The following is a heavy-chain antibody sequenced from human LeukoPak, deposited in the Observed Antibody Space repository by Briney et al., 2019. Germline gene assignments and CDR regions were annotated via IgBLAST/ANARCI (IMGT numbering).Heavy chain of an antibody. J-gene: IGHJ5*02. V-gene: IGHV3-48*04. CDR1: GFTFSDYS. CDR2: ISSSSGSL. CDR3: AREGPHARVFEP. Sequence: PGGSLRLSCAASGFTFSDYSMNWVRQAPGRGLEWVSYISSSSGSLFYADSVKGRFTISRDNAKSSLYLQMDSLRAEDTAVYYCAREGPHARVFEPWGQGTLVTVSS.